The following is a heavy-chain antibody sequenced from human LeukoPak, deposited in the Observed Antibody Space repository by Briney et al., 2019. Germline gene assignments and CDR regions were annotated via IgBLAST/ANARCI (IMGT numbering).Heavy chain of an antibody. V-gene: IGHV4-59*01. CDR1: GGSISSYY. CDR3: AREAYGDLLSYFDY. D-gene: IGHD4-17*01. J-gene: IGHJ4*02. Sequence: PSETLSLTCTVSGGSISSYYWSWIRQPPGKGLEWIGYIYYSGSTNYNPSLKSRVTISVDTSKNQFSLKLSSVTAADTAVYYCAREAYGDLLSYFDYWGPGTLVTVSS. CDR2: IYYSGST.